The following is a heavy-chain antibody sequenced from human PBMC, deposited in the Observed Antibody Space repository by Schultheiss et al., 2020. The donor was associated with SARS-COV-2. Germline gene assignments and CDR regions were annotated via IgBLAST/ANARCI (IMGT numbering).Heavy chain of an antibody. CDR1: EYTFTDYY. CDR2: ISAYNGDT. CDR3: ARDYGDRDAFDI. V-gene: IGHV1-18*04. D-gene: IGHD4-17*01. J-gene: IGHJ3*02. Sequence: ASVKVSCKASEYTFTDYYIHWLRQAPGQGLEWMGWISAYNGDTNFVQKLQGRVTMTTDTSTSTAYMELRSLRSDDTAVYYCARDYGDRDAFDIWGQGTMVTVSS.